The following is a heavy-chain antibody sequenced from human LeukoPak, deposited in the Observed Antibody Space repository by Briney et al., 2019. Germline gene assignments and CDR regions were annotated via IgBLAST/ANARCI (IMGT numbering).Heavy chain of an antibody. CDR1: SGSFSGYY. CDR2: INHSGST. V-gene: IGHV4-34*01. J-gene: IGHJ4*02. Sequence: SETLSLTCAVYSGSFSGYYWSWIRQPPGKGLEWIGEINHSGSTNYNPSLKSRVTISVDTSKNQFSLKLSSVTAADTAVYYCARGRSSSCDYWGQGTLVTVSS. D-gene: IGHD6-13*01. CDR3: ARGRSSSCDY.